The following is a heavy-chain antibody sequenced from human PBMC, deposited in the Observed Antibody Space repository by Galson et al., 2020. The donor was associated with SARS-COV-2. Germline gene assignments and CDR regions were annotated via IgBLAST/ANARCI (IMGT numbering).Heavy chain of an antibody. V-gene: IGHV4-4*07. CDR1: GDSNSSYY. D-gene: IGHD1-7*01. CDR3: ARDRRITGTHSSLDY. CDR2: IYTSGSS. J-gene: IGHJ4*02. Sequence: SETLSLTCIVFGDSNSSYYWTWIRQPAGKGLEWIGRIYTSGSSNYNPSLEGRVTMSVDTSKNQVSLKVRSVTAADTAVYYCARDRRITGTHSSLDYWGQGILVTVSS.